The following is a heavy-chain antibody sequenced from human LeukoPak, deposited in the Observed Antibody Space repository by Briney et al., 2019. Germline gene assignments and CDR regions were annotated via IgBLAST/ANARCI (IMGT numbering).Heavy chain of an antibody. J-gene: IGHJ6*03. CDR2: IYYSGST. V-gene: IGHV4-39*07. Sequence: SETLSLTCTVSGGSISSSSYYWGWIRQPPGKGLEWIGSIYYSGSTYYNPSLKSRVTISVDTSKNQFSLKLSSVTAADTAVYYCARARGAYYDFWSGYYSSNYYYYYMDVWGKGTTVTVSS. CDR3: ARARGAYYDFWSGYYSSNYYYYYMDV. CDR1: GGSISSSSYY. D-gene: IGHD3-3*01.